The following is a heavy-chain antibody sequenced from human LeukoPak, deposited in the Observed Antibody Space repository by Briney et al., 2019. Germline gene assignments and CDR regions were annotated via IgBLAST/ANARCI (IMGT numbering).Heavy chain of an antibody. V-gene: IGHV3-23*01. J-gene: IGHJ4*02. CDR2: ISGNGTYI. CDR1: GFTFTNYA. D-gene: IGHD6-19*01. CDR3: AKAVASGRSFDY. Sequence: PGGSLRLSCAASGFTFTNYAMSWVRQAPGRGLEWVSAISGNGTYIYYADSVRGRFTVSRDNSKNTLYLQMNSLRGEDTAVYYCAKAVASGRSFDYWAQGTLVTVSS.